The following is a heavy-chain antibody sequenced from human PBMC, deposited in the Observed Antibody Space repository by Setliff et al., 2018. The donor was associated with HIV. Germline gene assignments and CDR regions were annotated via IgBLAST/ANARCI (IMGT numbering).Heavy chain of an antibody. CDR3: ARQAIFGYYDSSGYLDY. Sequence: PSETLSLTCTVSGGSISGGSYYWGWIRQPPGKGLEWIGSIYYSGSTYYNPSLQSRVTISVDTSKNLFSLRLSSVTASDTAVYYCARQAIFGYYDSSGYLDYWGQGTLVTVSS. V-gene: IGHV4-39*01. CDR1: GGSISGGSYY. J-gene: IGHJ4*02. CDR2: IYYSGST. D-gene: IGHD3-22*01.